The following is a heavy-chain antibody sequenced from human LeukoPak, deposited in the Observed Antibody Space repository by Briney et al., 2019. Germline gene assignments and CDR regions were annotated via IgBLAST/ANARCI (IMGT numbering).Heavy chain of an antibody. V-gene: IGHV1-69*04. J-gene: IGHJ3*02. Sequence: SVNVSCKASGGTFSSYAISWVRQAPGQGLEWMGRIIPILGIANYAQKFQGRVTITADKSTSTAYMELSSLRSEDTAVYYCARDPVGATPGDAFDIWGQGTMVTVSS. CDR1: GGTFSSYA. CDR2: IIPILGIA. D-gene: IGHD1-26*01. CDR3: ARDPVGATPGDAFDI.